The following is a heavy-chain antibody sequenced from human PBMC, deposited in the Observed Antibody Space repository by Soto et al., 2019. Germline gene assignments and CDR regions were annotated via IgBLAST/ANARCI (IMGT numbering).Heavy chain of an antibody. Sequence: GGSLRLSCAASGFTFSDNYMTWIRQAPGRGLEWVAYISDSGNIIYYADSVQGRFTVSRDNAKNSLYLQMNSLSAEDTALYYCARRTRGAGWFDPWGQGTLVTVSS. CDR1: GFTFSDNY. V-gene: IGHV3-11*01. CDR3: ARRTRGAGWFDP. CDR2: ISDSGNII. D-gene: IGHD6-19*01. J-gene: IGHJ5*02.